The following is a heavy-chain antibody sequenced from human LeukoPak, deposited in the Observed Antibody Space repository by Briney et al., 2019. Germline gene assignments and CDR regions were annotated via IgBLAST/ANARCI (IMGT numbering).Heavy chain of an antibody. J-gene: IGHJ4*02. V-gene: IGHV3-23*01. CDR1: GFTFGSYA. D-gene: IGHD3-10*01. Sequence: GGSLRLSCAASGFTFGSYAMSWVRQAPGKGLEWVSAISGNGGSTYYADSVNGRFTISRDNSKNTLYLQMNSLRAEDTAVYYCAKVDRITMVRGVLPFDYWGQGTLVTVSS. CDR3: AKVDRITMVRGVLPFDY. CDR2: ISGNGGST.